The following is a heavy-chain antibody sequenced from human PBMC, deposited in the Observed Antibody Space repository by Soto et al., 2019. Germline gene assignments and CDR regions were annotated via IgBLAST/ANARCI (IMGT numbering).Heavy chain of an antibody. CDR3: ASQEKFAGYFQH. Sequence: QVQLQQWGAGLLKPSETLSLTCAVYGGSFSGYYWSWIRQPPGKGLEWIGEINHSGSTNYNPSLKTRVTISIDTSKNQFSLKLSSVTAADTAVYCCASQEKFAGYFQHWGQGPLVTVSS. CDR1: GGSFSGYY. CDR2: INHSGST. V-gene: IGHV4-34*01. J-gene: IGHJ1*01.